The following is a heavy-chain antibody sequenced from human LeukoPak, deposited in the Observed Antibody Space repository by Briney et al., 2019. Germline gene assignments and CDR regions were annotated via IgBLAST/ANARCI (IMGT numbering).Heavy chain of an antibody. V-gene: IGHV4-59*01. CDR3: ARSYSSGYYYFDY. J-gene: IGHJ4*02. CDR2: IYYSGGT. CDR1: GGSISSYY. D-gene: IGHD6-19*01. Sequence: SETLSLTCTVSGGSISSYYWSWIRQPPGKGLEWIGHIYYSGGTNYNPSLKSRVTMSIDTSKNRFSLRLTSVTAADTAVYYCARSYSSGYYYFDYWGQGTLVTVSS.